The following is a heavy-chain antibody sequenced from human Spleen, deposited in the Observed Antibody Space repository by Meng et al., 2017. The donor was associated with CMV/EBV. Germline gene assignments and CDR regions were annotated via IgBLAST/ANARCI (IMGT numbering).Heavy chain of an antibody. J-gene: IGHJ4*02. CDR3: AHLEAATTPYYFDY. Sequence: HITWDESGPPLVKPTQTLSLCCLFSGFSLSTCGGGVVWMRQPPGEALLWLALIYWDDDKRYSPSLKSRLTITKDTSKNQVVLSMNNMDPVDTATYLCAHLEAATTPYYFDYWGQGTLVTVSS. CDR2: IYWDDDK. CDR1: GFSLSTCGGG. V-gene: IGHV2-5*02. D-gene: IGHD2-15*01.